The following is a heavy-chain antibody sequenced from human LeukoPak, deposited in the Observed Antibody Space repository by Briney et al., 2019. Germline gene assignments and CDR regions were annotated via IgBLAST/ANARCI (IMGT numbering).Heavy chain of an antibody. V-gene: IGHV3-11*01. CDR2: ISSRSTTK. D-gene: IGHD6-19*01. CDR3: GKGSLAVAATPLDF. Sequence: GGSLRLSCTASGFDFSNSFMSWVRQAPGKGLEWISYISSRSTTKYYADSVKGRFTISSDNGKNTVYLQMNNLRVDDTAVFYCGKGSLAVAATPLDFWGQGTMVTVSS. J-gene: IGHJ4*02. CDR1: GFDFSNSF.